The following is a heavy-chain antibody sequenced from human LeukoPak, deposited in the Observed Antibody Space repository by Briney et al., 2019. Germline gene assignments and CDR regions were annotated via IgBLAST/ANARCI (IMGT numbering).Heavy chain of an antibody. CDR3: ARDPLAQYYDFWSGYSYSFDY. D-gene: IGHD3-3*01. CDR1: GYTFTSYG. J-gene: IGHJ4*02. V-gene: IGHV1-18*01. Sequence: ASVKVSCKASGYTFTSYGISWVRQAPGQGLEGMGWISAYNGNTNYAQKLQGRVTMNTDTSTSTAYMELRSLRSDDTAVYYCARDPLAQYYDFWSGYSYSFDYWGQGTLGTVSS. CDR2: ISAYNGNT.